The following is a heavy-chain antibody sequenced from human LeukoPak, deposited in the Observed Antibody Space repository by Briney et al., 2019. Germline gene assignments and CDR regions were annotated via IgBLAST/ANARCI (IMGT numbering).Heavy chain of an antibody. Sequence: GGSLRLSCAASGFTVSSKYMSWVRQAPGKGLEWVSVIYSGGSTYYADSVKGRFTISRDNSKNTLYLQMNSLRAEDTAVYYCASRGYCSSTSCSKGAFDIWGQGTMVTVSS. CDR1: GFTVSSKY. D-gene: IGHD2-2*03. J-gene: IGHJ3*02. CDR2: IYSGGST. CDR3: ASRGYCSSTSCSKGAFDI. V-gene: IGHV3-53*01.